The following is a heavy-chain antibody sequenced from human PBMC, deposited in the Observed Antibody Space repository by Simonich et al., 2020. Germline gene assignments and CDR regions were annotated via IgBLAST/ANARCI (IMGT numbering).Heavy chain of an antibody. CDR2: ISSSSSYI. J-gene: IGHJ4*02. CDR1: GFTFSSYS. V-gene: IGHV3-21*01. CDR3: ARANERDY. Sequence: EVQLVESGGGLVKPGGSLRLSCAASGFTFSSYSMNWVRQAPGKGVEWVSSISSSSSYISYADSVKGRFTISRDNAKNSLYLQMNSLRAEDTAVYYCARANERDYWGQGTLVTVSS. D-gene: IGHD1-1*01.